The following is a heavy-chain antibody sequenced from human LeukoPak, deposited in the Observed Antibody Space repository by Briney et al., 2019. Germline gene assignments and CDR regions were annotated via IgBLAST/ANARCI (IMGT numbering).Heavy chain of an antibody. J-gene: IGHJ6*03. Sequence: ASVKVSCKASGYTFTGYYLHWGRQTPGQGREWMGWITPNSGGTNYAQRFQGRVTMTRDTSISTAYMELSRLRSDDTAVYYCAREAYDSGSFRTDYYYMDVWGKGTTVTISS. CDR2: ITPNSGGT. V-gene: IGHV1-2*02. CDR1: GYTFTGYY. CDR3: AREAYDSGSFRTDYYYMDV. D-gene: IGHD3-10*01.